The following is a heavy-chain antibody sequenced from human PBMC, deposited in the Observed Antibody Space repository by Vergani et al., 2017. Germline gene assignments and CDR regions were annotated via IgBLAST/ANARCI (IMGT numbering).Heavy chain of an antibody. CDR1: GFTFSSYA. D-gene: IGHD6-13*01. J-gene: IGHJ6*03. V-gene: IGHV3-23*01. CDR2: ISGSGGST. CDR3: ASIAAAGLYYYYYMDV. Sequence: EVQLLESGGGLVQPGGSLRLSCAASGFTFSSYAMSWVRQAPGKGLEWVSAISGSGGSTYYADSVKGRFTISRDNSKNTLYLQMNSLRAEDTAVYYCASIAAAGLYYYYYMDVWGKGTTVTVSS.